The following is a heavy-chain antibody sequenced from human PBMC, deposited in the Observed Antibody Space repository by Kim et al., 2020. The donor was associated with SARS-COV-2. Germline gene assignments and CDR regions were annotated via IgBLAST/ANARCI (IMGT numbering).Heavy chain of an antibody. D-gene: IGHD3-3*01. CDR1: GYTFTSYG. V-gene: IGHV1-18*04. CDR2: ISAYNGNT. CDR3: ARAPHFTIFGVAQHDY. J-gene: IGHJ4*02. Sequence: ASVKVSCKASGYTFTSYGISWVRQAPGQGLEWMGWISAYNGNTNYAQKLQGRVTMTTDTSTSTAYMELRSLRSDDTAVYYCARAPHFTIFGVAQHDYWGQGTLVTVSS.